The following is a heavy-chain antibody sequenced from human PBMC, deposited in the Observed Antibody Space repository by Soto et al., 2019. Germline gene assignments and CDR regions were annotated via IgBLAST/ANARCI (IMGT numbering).Heavy chain of an antibody. D-gene: IGHD3-9*01. Sequence: SETQSLTCFVSGGSFSAYHYNWIRQSPGKGLEWIGEINHSGNNNYSPSLKSRVTMSLDTSKNQFSLKLTSVTAADTAVYYCARGGSNDWQVAFDIWGQGTMVTVS. CDR3: ARGGSNDWQVAFDI. V-gene: IGHV4-34*01. CDR2: INHSGNN. J-gene: IGHJ3*02. CDR1: GGSFSAYH.